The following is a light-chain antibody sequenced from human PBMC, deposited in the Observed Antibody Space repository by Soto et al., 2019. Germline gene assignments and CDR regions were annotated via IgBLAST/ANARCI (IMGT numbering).Light chain of an antibody. J-gene: IGKJ1*01. CDR1: QIVTTA. CDR3: QQYNNWPQT. CDR2: GTS. V-gene: IGKV3-15*01. Sequence: EIVLTQSPATLSLSPGERATLSCRASQIVTTAYLAWYQQKPGQAPRLLIYGTSTRATGIPARLSGSGSGTEFTLTISSLQSEDFAVYYCQQYNNWPQTFGQGTKV.